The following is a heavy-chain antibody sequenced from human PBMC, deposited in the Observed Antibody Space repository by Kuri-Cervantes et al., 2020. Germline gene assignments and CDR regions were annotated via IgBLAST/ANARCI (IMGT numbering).Heavy chain of an antibody. CDR3: ARDPIGQLLSSKDWYFDL. J-gene: IGHJ2*01. D-gene: IGHD2-2*01. Sequence: GGSLRLSCAASRFTFSSYSMNWVRPAPGKGLEWVSYISSSSSTIYYADSVKGRFTISRDNSKNTLYLQMNSLRAEDTAVYYCARDPIGQLLSSKDWYFDLWGRGTLVTVSS. V-gene: IGHV3-48*01. CDR2: ISSSSSTI. CDR1: RFTFSSYS.